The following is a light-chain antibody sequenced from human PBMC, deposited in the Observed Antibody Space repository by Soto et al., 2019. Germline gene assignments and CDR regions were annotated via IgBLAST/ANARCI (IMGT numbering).Light chain of an antibody. V-gene: IGKV3D-15*01. J-gene: IGKJ5*01. CDR2: GAS. Sequence: EIVMTQSPATLSVSPVEIATLSFMASQSVSSNLAWYQQKPGQAPRLLIYGASTRATGIPDRFSGSGSGTDFTLTISRLEPEDFAVYYCQQRRSWPPTITFGQGTRLEIK. CDR1: QSVSSN. CDR3: QQRRSWPPTIT.